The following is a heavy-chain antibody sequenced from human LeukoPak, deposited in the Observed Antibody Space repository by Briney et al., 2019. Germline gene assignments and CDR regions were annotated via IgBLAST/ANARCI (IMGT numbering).Heavy chain of an antibody. J-gene: IGHJ4*02. V-gene: IGHV3-30-3*01. CDR1: GSTFSSYA. CDR3: ARDEARDWYEGMNY. D-gene: IGHD3/OR15-3a*01. CDR2: VSYDGSNK. Sequence: PGGSLRLSCAASGSTFSSYAIHWVRQAPGKGLEWVAFVSYDGSNKYYADSVKGRFTISRDTAKNTLYLQMNSLRPEDTAVYFCARDEARDWYEGMNYWGQGTLVTVYS.